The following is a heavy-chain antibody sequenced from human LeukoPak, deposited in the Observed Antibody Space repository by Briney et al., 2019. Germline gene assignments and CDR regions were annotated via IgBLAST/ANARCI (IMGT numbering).Heavy chain of an antibody. Sequence: SETLSLTCTVSGGSISSGGYYWSWIRQHPGKGLERIGYIYYSGSTYYNPSLKSRVTISVDTSKNQFSLKLSSVTAADTAVYYCARGYCSSTSCFYFDYWGQGTLVTVSS. D-gene: IGHD2-2*01. CDR3: ARGYCSSTSCFYFDY. CDR1: GGSISSGGYY. V-gene: IGHV4-31*03. J-gene: IGHJ4*02. CDR2: IYYSGST.